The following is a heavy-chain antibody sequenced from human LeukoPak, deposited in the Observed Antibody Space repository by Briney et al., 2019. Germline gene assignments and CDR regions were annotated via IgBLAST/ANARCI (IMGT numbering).Heavy chain of an antibody. CDR1: GYIFTRFG. D-gene: IGHD6-13*01. J-gene: IGHJ4*02. CDR2: ISAYNGNT. Sequence: ASVKVSCKVSGYIFTRFGISWVRQAPGQGLEWMGWISAYNGNTNYAQKFQGRVTMTTDTSTSTAYMELRSLRSDDTAVYYCAKRTYSSSSSFDYWGQGTLVTVSS. V-gene: IGHV1-18*01. CDR3: AKRTYSSSSSFDY.